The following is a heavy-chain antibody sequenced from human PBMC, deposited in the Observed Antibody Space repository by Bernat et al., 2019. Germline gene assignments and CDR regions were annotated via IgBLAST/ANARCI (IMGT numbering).Heavy chain of an antibody. CDR3: TREKLGYNYFYMDV. CDR1: GFTFGDYA. J-gene: IGHJ6*03. Sequence: EVQLVESGGGLVQPGRSLRLSCTASGFTFGDYAMSWVRQAPGKGLGWVSFIRRKAYGGTTEYAASGKGRFTISRDDSKSIAYLQMNSLETEETAVYYCTREKLGYNYFYMDVWGKGTTVTVSS. D-gene: IGHD1-26*01. CDR2: IRRKAYGGTT. V-gene: IGHV3-49*04.